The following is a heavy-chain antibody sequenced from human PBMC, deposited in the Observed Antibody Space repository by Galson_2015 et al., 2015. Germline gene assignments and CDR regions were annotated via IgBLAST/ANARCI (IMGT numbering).Heavy chain of an antibody. CDR1: GFTFSSYG. CDR2: IWYDGSNK. D-gene: IGHD2-2*02. J-gene: IGHJ5*02. V-gene: IGHV3-33*01. CDR3: ARDLCSSTSCYSRGNWFDP. Sequence: SLRLSCAASGFTFSSYGMHWVRQAPGKGLEWVAVIWYDGSNKYYADSVKGRFTISRDNSKNTLYLQMNSLRAGDTAVYYCARDLCSSTSCYSRGNWFDPWGQGTLVTVSS.